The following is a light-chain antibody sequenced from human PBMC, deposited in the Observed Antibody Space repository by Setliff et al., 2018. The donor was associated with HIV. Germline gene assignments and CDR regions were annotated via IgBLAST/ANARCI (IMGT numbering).Light chain of an antibody. CDR1: SSDVGRYNF. CDR2: DVS. Sequence: ALTQPASVSGSPGQSITISCTGTSSDVGRYNFVSWYQQHPGKVPKLLISDVSNRPSGVSDRFSGSKSGNTASLTISGLRTEDEADYYCNSFTNTSGRVFGTGTKSPS. V-gene: IGLV2-14*03. CDR3: NSFTNTSGRV. J-gene: IGLJ1*01.